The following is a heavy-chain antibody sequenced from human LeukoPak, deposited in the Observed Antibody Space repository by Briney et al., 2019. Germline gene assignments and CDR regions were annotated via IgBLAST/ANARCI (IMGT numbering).Heavy chain of an antibody. CDR1: GFTFSSYA. Sequence: GGSLRLSCAASGFTFSSYAMQWVRQAPGKGLEYVSAISSNGGSTYYANSVKGRFTISRDNSKNTLYLQMGSLRAEDMAVYYCAREGDPQPFDYWGQGTLVTVSS. CDR3: AREGDPQPFDY. J-gene: IGHJ4*02. V-gene: IGHV3-64*01. CDR2: ISSNGGST.